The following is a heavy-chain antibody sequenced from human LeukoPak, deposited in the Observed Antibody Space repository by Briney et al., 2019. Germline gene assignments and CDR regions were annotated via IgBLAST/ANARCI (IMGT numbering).Heavy chain of an antibody. J-gene: IGHJ4*02. D-gene: IGHD5-12*01. Sequence: GGSLRLSCAASGFTFSNYWMHWVRQAPGKGLVWVSRINSDGSSTSYADSVKGRFTIPRDNAKNTLYLQMNSLRAEDTAVYYCAREGYSNTYVAYWGQGTLVTVSS. CDR2: INSDGSST. V-gene: IGHV3-74*01. CDR1: GFTFSNYW. CDR3: AREGYSNTYVAY.